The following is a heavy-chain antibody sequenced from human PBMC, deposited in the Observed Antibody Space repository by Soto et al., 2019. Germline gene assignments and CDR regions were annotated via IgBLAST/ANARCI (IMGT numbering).Heavy chain of an antibody. CDR1: GFTFSSNA. CDR3: ARASGESYPGSRVFDS. Sequence: EVQLLESGGDLGQPGGSLRLSCAASGFTFSSNAMSWVRRPPGKGLEWVSVITSTGGDTLYADSVKGRFAISRDNSKNTLYLQMNSLRAEDTAIYYCARASGESYPGSRVFDSWGQGTRVTVSS. V-gene: IGHV3-23*01. CDR2: ITSTGGDT. D-gene: IGHD3-10*01. J-gene: IGHJ4*02.